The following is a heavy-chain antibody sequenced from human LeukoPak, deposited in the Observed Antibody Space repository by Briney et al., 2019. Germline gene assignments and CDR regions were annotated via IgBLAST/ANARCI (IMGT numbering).Heavy chain of an antibody. V-gene: IGHV4-59*11. Sequence: SETLSLTCTVSGASISSHYWSWIRQPPGKGLEWIGNIAYTGSTNYNPSLKSRVTISVDTSRNQFSLKLSSVTAADTAVYFCARYYYGSGSYCNVAWFDPWGQGTLVTVSS. CDR1: GASISSHY. J-gene: IGHJ5*02. CDR2: IAYTGST. CDR3: ARYYYGSGSYCNVAWFDP. D-gene: IGHD3-10*01.